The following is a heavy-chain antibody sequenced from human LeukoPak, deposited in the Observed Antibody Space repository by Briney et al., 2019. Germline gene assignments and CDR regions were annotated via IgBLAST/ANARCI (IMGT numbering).Heavy chain of an antibody. J-gene: IGHJ5*02. D-gene: IGHD2-21*01. Sequence: GGSLRLSCAASGFTFTSYVMNWVRQPPGKGLEWISYIGTRGTTMYYADSVKGRFTISRNNAKNSLYLQMNSLRDEDTAIYYCARGRGSSWGQGTLVTVSS. CDR3: ARGRGSS. CDR1: GFTFTSYV. V-gene: IGHV3-48*02. CDR2: IGTRGTTM.